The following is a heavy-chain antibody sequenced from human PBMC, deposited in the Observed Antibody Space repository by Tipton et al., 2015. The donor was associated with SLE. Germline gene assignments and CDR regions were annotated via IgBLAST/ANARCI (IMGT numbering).Heavy chain of an antibody. CDR3: AKFEKTTDFYLDS. D-gene: IGHD1/OR15-1a*01. CDR2: ISGGGGST. J-gene: IGHJ4*02. CDR1: GFTFSSYA. V-gene: IGHV3-23*01. Sequence: GSLRLSCATSGFTFSSYALSWVRRAPGKGLEWVSAISGGGGSTYYADFVKGRFSISIDKSKKTRFLQMNSLRGDDTATYYCAKFEKTTDFYLDSWCQGTLVSVSS.